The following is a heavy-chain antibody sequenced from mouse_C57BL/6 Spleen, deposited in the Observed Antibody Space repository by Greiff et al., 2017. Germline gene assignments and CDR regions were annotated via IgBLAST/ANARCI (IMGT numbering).Heavy chain of an antibody. CDR3: TRGIFYYGNSLAY. V-gene: IGHV1-15*01. Sequence: VQVVESGAELVRPGASVTLSCKASGYTFTDYEMHWVKQTPVHGLEWIGAIDPETGGTAYNQKFKGKAILTADKSSSTAYMELRSLTSEDSAVYYCTRGIFYYGNSLAYWGQGTLVTVSA. J-gene: IGHJ3*01. CDR2: IDPETGGT. D-gene: IGHD2-1*01. CDR1: GYTFTDYE.